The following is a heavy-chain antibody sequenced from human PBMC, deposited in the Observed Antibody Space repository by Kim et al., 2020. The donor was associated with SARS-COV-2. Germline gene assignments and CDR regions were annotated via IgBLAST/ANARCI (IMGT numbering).Heavy chain of an antibody. V-gene: IGHV3-48*04. CDR1: GFTISPYT. CDR3: SRAAMVRGWWDV. D-gene: IGHD3-10*01. Sequence: GGSLRLSCAASGFTISPYTMHWVRQAPGKGLEWVSCISSSSRAIYYADSVNGRFTISRDNAKNSLTLQLNILRAETAAIYFCSRAAMVRGWWDV. J-gene: IGHJ3*01. CDR2: ISSSSRAI.